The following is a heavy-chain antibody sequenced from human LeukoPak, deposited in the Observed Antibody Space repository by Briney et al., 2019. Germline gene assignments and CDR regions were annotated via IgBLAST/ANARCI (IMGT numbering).Heavy chain of an antibody. CDR3: ARDFRAAMVSDWFDP. D-gene: IGHD5-18*01. CDR2: INTNTGNP. CDR1: GYTFTSYA. V-gene: IGHV7-4-1*02. J-gene: IGHJ5*02. Sequence: ASVKVSCKASGYTFTSYAMNWVRQAPGQGLEWMGWINTNTGNPTYAQGFTGRFVFSLDTSVSTAYLQISSLKADDTAVYYCARDFRAAMVSDWFDPWGQGTLVTVSS.